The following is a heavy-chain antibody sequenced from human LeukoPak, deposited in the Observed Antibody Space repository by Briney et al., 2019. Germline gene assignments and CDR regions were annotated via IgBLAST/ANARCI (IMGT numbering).Heavy chain of an antibody. CDR1: GDSISSGGFY. CDR3: ARDRPDSTSPTTVGRFDP. V-gene: IGHV4-31*03. J-gene: IGHJ5*02. Sequence: TSQTLSLTCSVSGDSISSGGFYWHWIRQHPEKGLEWIGYIYSTGTTYYNPSLTSRLTMSLDTSKNQFSLKVTPVTAADTAVYFCARDRPDSTSPTTVGRFDPWGQGTLVTVSS. CDR2: IYSTGTT. D-gene: IGHD2-2*01.